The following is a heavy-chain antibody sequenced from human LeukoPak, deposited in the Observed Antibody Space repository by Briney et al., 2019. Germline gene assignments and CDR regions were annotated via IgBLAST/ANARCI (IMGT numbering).Heavy chain of an antibody. V-gene: IGHV4-4*07. CDR3: ARQSGAAADTWFLFDY. CDR2: IHTSGST. Sequence: SETLSLTCTVSGVSISSYYWSWIRQPAGKGLEWIGRIHTSGSTNYNPSLESRVTMSVDTSKNQFSLKLRSVTAADTAVYYCARQSGAAADTWFLFDYWGQGTLVTVSS. D-gene: IGHD6-13*01. J-gene: IGHJ4*02. CDR1: GVSISSYY.